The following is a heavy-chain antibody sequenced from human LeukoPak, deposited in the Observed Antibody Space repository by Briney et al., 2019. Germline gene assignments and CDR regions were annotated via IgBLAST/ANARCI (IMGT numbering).Heavy chain of an antibody. V-gene: IGHV1-2*02. J-gene: IGHJ4*02. Sequence: GASVKVSCKPSGYTFTGYYIHWVRQAPSQGLEWMGWINPTSGGTNYAPKFQGRVTMTRDTSISTAYMELSRLRSDDTAVYYCAREAAAGYIDYWGQGTLVPVSS. D-gene: IGHD6-13*01. CDR2: INPTSGGT. CDR3: AREAAAGYIDY. CDR1: GYTFTGYY.